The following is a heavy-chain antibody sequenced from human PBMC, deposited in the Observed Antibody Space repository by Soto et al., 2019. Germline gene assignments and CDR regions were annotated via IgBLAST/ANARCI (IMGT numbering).Heavy chain of an antibody. V-gene: IGHV4-61*01. CDR2: IYYTGSA. CDR1: GDAISSGSYY. CDR3: ASLDSSGQLEY. J-gene: IGHJ4*02. Sequence: QVQLQESGPGLVKPAETLSLTCTVSGDAISSGSYYWIWIRQPPGKGHEWIGFIYYTGSANYNASLRSRVTISVDTSKNQFSLRLNSVTAADTAKYFCASLDSSGQLEYWGQGSLVIVST. D-gene: IGHD3-22*01.